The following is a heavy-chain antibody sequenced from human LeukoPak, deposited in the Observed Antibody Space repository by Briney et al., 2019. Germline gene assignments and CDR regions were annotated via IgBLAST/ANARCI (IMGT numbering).Heavy chain of an antibody. D-gene: IGHD3-10*01. J-gene: IGHJ4*02. Sequence: TGGSLRLSCAASGFTFSSYEMNWVRQAPGKGLEWVSTISGSGSTRHSADFVKGRFTISRDNSKNTLYLQMNSLRAEDTAVYYCAKELSTVRDYWGQGTLVTVSS. CDR1: GFTFSSYE. V-gene: IGHV3-23*01. CDR3: AKELSTVRDY. CDR2: ISGSGSTR.